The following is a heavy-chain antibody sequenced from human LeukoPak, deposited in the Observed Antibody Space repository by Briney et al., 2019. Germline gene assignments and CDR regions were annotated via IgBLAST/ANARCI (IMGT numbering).Heavy chain of an antibody. J-gene: IGHJ3*02. D-gene: IGHD7-27*01. CDR2: IYTSGST. V-gene: IGHV4-61*02. Sequence: PSQTLSLTCTLSGGSISSGSYYWSWIRQPAGKGLEWVGRIYTSGSTNYNPSLKSRVTISVDTSKNQFSLKLSSVTAADTAVYYCARESANWRAFDIWGQGTMVTVSS. CDR1: GGSISSGSYY. CDR3: ARESANWRAFDI.